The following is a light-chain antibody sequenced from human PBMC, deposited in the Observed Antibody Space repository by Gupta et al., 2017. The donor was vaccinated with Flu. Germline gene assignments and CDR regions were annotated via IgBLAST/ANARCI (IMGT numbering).Light chain of an antibody. V-gene: IGLV3-21*02. J-gene: IGLJ3*02. Sequence: TARITGGGNDIGTTGVDWYQQKPGQAPVLVVYDDSDRPSGITERFSGSNSGNTATMTISSVEAGDEADYFCQGWIASSDHPFWVLGGGTKLTVL. CDR3: QGWIASSDHPFWV. CDR1: DIGTTG. CDR2: DDS.